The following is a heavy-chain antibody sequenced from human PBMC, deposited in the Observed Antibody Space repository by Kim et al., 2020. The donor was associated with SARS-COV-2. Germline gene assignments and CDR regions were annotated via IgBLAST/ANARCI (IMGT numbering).Heavy chain of an antibody. CDR1: GFSFVDYA. D-gene: IGHD1-26*01. CDR2: INARRTT. V-gene: IGHV3-23*01. CDR3: AKTIVEARFFDY. Sequence: GGSLRLSCAASGFSFVDYAMGWVRQAPGKGLEWVSTINARRTTYYSDSVKGRFTISRDSFKNVVDLQMNSLRADDTAAYYCAKTIVEARFFDYWGHGTLV. J-gene: IGHJ4*01.